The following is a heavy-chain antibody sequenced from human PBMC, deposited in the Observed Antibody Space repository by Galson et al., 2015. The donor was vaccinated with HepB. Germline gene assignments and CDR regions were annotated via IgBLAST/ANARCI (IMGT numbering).Heavy chain of an antibody. Sequence: CAISGDSVSSNSAAWNWVRQSPSRGLEWLGRTYYRSKWYNDYAPSVKSRITINPDTSKNQFSLQLNSMTPEDTAVYYRARVSRYYMDVWGKGTTVTVSS. V-gene: IGHV6-1*01. CDR2: TYYRSKWYN. CDR1: GDSVSSNSAA. J-gene: IGHJ6*03. CDR3: ARVSRYYMDV.